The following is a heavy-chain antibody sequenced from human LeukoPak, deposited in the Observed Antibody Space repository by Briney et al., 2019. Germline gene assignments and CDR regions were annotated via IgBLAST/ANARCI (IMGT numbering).Heavy chain of an antibody. CDR3: ASRSYSYYYDSSGYYMFDF. CDR1: GGSISNYY. V-gene: IGHV4-4*07. D-gene: IGHD3-22*01. Sequence: SETLSLTCTVSGGSISNYYWSWIRQPAGKGLEWIGRIYTSGSTNYNPSLKSRVTMSVDTSKNQFSLKLSSVTAADTAVYYCASRSYSYYYDSSGYYMFDFWGRGTLVTVSS. J-gene: IGHJ5*01. CDR2: IYTSGST.